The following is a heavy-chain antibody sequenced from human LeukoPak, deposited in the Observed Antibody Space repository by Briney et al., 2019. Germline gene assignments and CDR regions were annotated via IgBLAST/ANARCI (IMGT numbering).Heavy chain of an antibody. V-gene: IGHV3-11*06. CDR3: ARDRSSGWLGDYYYGTDV. J-gene: IGHJ6*04. CDR2: ISSSSSYT. CDR1: GFTFSDYY. D-gene: IGHD6-19*01. Sequence: PGGSLRLSCAASGFTFSDYYMSWIRQAPGKGLEWVSYISSSSSYTNYADSVEGRFTISRDNAKNSLYLQMNSLRAEDTAVYYCARDRSSGWLGDYYYGTDVWGKGTTVTVSS.